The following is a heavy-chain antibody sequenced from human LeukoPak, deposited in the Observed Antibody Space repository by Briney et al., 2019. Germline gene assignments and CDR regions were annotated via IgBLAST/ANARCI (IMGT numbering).Heavy chain of an antibody. D-gene: IGHD3-22*01. CDR1: GYTFISYG. CDR2: ISAYNGNT. J-gene: IGHJ3*02. V-gene: IGHV1-18*01. CDR3: ARDLHYYDSSGAFDI. Sequence: ASVKVSCKASGYTFISYGISWVRQAPGQGLEWMGWISAYNGNTNYAQMLQGRVTMTTDTSTSTAYMEVGSLRSDDTAVYYCARDLHYYDSSGAFDIWGQGTMVTVSS.